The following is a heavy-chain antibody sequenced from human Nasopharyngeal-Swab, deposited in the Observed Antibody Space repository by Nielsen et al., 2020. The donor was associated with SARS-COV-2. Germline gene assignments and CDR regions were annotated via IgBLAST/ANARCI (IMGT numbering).Heavy chain of an antibody. CDR1: GFTFSSYW. CDR3: ARDRYYGTTVLDAFDI. V-gene: IGHV3-7*01. J-gene: IGHJ3*02. Sequence: GTLSLTCAASGFTFSSYWMSWVRQAPGKGLEWVANIKQDGSEKYYVDSVKGRFTISRDNAKNSLYLQMNSLRAEDTAVYYCARDRYYGTTVLDAFDIWGQGTMVTVSS. CDR2: IKQDGSEK. D-gene: IGHD4-17*01.